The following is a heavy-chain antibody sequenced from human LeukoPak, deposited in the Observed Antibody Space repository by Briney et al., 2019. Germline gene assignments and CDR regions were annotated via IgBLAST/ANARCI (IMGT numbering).Heavy chain of an antibody. J-gene: IGHJ6*02. CDR2: IYSGGTT. Sequence: GGSLRLSCAASGFTFSSYEMNWVRQAPGKGLEWVSIIYSGGTTHYADSVQGRFTISRDNSKNTVYLQMNSLRVEDTAVYYCARDPRTTGKSNYGMDVWGQGTTVTVSS. CDR1: GFTFSSYE. D-gene: IGHD4-17*01. CDR3: ARDPRTTGKSNYGMDV. V-gene: IGHV3-53*01.